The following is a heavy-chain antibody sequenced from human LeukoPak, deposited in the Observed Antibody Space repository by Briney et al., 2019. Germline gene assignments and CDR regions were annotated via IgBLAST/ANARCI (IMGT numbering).Heavy chain of an antibody. CDR2: ISWNSGSI. CDR1: GFTFSNYA. CDR3: AKDRSTYYYDSSGIDY. J-gene: IGHJ4*02. V-gene: IGHV3-9*01. Sequence: GGSLRLSCAASGFTFSNYAMHWVRQAPGKGLEWVSGISWNSGSIGYADSVKGRFTISRDNAKNSLYLQMNSLRAEDTALYYCAKDRSTYYYDSSGIDYWGQGTLVTVSS. D-gene: IGHD3-22*01.